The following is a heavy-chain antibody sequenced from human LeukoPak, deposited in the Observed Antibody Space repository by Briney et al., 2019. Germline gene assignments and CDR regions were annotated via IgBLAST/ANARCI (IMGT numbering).Heavy chain of an antibody. Sequence: GGSLRLSCAASGFTFSDRYMDWVRQAPGRGLEWVARSRNKANGYTTEYPASVKDRFTISRDVSRNLLYLQMNSLKAEDTAVYYCVRGYNGCDSWGQGTLVTVSS. D-gene: IGHD5-12*01. V-gene: IGHV3-72*01. CDR2: SRNKANGYTT. J-gene: IGHJ4*02. CDR3: VRGYNGCDS. CDR1: GFTFSDRY.